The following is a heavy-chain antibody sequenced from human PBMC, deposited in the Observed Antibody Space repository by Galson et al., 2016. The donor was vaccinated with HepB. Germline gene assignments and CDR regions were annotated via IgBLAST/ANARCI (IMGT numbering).Heavy chain of an antibody. CDR1: GFPFSISG. CDR2: IWSDGSSE. Sequence: SLRLSCAASGFPFSISGMHWVRQAPGKGLEWVAMIWSDGSSEYYADSVKGRFTISRDNSRNTLYLQMDSLRVDDTAVYYCGRDRAVRSIDQWGQGALVTVSS. CDR3: GRDRAVRSIDQ. J-gene: IGHJ4*02. D-gene: IGHD6-19*01. V-gene: IGHV3-33*01.